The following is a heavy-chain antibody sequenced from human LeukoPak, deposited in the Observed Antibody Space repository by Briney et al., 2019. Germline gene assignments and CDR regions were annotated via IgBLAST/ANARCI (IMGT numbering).Heavy chain of an antibody. CDR3: ARDLSDIAVAGILDY. CDR1: GGSISSGSYY. J-gene: IGHJ4*02. D-gene: IGHD6-19*01. Sequence: SETLSLTCTVSGGSISSGSYYWSWIRQPAGKGLEWIGRICTSGSTNYNPSLKSRVTISVDTSKNQFSLKLSSVTAADTAVYYCARDLSDIAVAGILDYWGQGTLVTVSS. CDR2: ICTSGST. V-gene: IGHV4-61*02.